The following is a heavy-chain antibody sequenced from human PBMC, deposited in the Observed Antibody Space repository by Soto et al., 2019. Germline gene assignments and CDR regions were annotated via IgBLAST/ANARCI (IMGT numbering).Heavy chain of an antibody. CDR2: IIPIFGTA. V-gene: IGHV1-69*13. CDR1: GGTFSSYA. Sequence: ASVKVSCKASGGTFSSYAISWVRQAPGQGLEWMGGIIPIFGTANYAQKFQGRVTITADESTSTAYMELRSLRSEDTAVYYCARGVGSGSSSNQYIWIDPWGQGTLVTVSP. J-gene: IGHJ5*02. D-gene: IGHD3-10*01. CDR3: ARGVGSGSSSNQYIWIDP.